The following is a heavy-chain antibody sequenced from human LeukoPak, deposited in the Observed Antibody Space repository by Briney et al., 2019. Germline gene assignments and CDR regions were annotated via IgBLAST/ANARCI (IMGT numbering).Heavy chain of an antibody. J-gene: IGHJ4*02. V-gene: IGHV3-69-1*01. CDR3: ARGLDS. CDR1: GFTLSNYN. CDR2: ISGSGSI. D-gene: IGHD2-21*02. Sequence: GGSLRLSCAASGFTLSNYNMNWVRQAPGKGLEWVSSISGSGSIDYSDSVKGRFTFSRDNAKNSLYLQMNSLRVEDTAVYYCARGLDSWGQGTLVTVSS.